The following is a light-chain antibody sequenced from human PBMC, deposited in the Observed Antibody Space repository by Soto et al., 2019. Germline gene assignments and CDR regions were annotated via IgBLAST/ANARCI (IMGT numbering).Light chain of an antibody. V-gene: IGLV1-40*01. CDR3: QSYDSSLSGPYV. Sequence: QSVLTQPPSVSGAPGQRVTIACTGSSSNIGAGYYVHWYQQSPGTAPKPLIYGGSNRPAGVPDRFSASKSGTSASLAITGLQAEDEADYYCQSYDSSLSGPYVFGTGTKVTVL. J-gene: IGLJ1*01. CDR2: GGS. CDR1: SSNIGAGYY.